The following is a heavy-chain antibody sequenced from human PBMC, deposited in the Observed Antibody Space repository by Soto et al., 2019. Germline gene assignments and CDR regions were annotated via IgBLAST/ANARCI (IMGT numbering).Heavy chain of an antibody. V-gene: IGHV1-18*01. CDR3: ARGKYGDY. Sequence: QVHLVQSGAEVKKPGASVKVSCQGSGYAFTTYGITWVRQAPGQGLEWMGWISAHNSNTNYAQKLQGRVTVTRDTSTITAYMELRSLRYDDTGVYYCARGKYGDYWGQGALVTVSS. J-gene: IGHJ4*02. CDR2: ISAHNSNT. CDR1: GYAFTTYG. D-gene: IGHD2-2*01.